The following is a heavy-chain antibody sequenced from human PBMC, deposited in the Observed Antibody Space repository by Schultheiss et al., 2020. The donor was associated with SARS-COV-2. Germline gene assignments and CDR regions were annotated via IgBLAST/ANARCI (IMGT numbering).Heavy chain of an antibody. D-gene: IGHD6-13*01. CDR2: INSDGTTT. CDR1: GFTFSSYA. Sequence: GESLKISCAASGFTFSSYAMSWVRQAPGKGLEWVSRINSDGTTTGYADSVQGRFTISRDNSKNTLYLQLSSLSADDTAVYYCAREPYSSSWSVDYWGQGTLVTVSS. CDR3: AREPYSSSWSVDY. V-gene: IGHV3-74*01. J-gene: IGHJ4*02.